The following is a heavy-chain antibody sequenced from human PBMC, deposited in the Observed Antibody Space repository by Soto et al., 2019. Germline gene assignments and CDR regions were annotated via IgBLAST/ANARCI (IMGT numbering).Heavy chain of an antibody. J-gene: IGHJ6*02. Sequence: GGSLRLYCAASGFTFSSYWMHWVRQAPGKGLVWVSRINSDGSSTSYADSVKGRFTISRDNAKNTLYLQMNSLRAEDTAVYYCGRVFGGITIFGVVNIGYGMDVWGQGTTVTVSS. CDR1: GFTFSSYW. V-gene: IGHV3-74*01. CDR3: GRVFGGITIFGVVNIGYGMDV. D-gene: IGHD3-3*01. CDR2: INSDGSST.